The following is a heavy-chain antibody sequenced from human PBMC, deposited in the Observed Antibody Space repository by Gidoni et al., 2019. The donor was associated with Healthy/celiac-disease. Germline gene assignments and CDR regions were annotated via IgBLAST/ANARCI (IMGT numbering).Heavy chain of an antibody. CDR3: ARGPRVTIFGVVIRTEGWFDP. CDR2: INHSGST. D-gene: IGHD3-3*01. Sequence: QVQLQQWGAGLLKPSETLSLTCAVYGGSFSGYYWSWIRQPPGKGLEWIGAINHSGSTNYNPSLKSRVTISVDTSKNQFSLKLSSVTAADTAVYYCARGPRVTIFGVVIRTEGWFDPWGQGTLVTVSS. J-gene: IGHJ5*02. V-gene: IGHV4-34*01. CDR1: GGSFSGYY.